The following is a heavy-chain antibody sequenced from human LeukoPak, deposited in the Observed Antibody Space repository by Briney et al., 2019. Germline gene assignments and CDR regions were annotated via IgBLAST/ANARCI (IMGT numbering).Heavy chain of an antibody. CDR3: AKDSGYYYDSSGYYPDY. CDR1: GFTFSSYG. D-gene: IGHD3-22*01. V-gene: IGHV3-30*02. Sequence: GGSLRLSCAASGFTFSSYGMRWVRQAPGKGLEWVAFIRYDGSNKYYADSVKGRFTISRDNSKNTLYLQMNSLRAEDTAVYYCAKDSGYYYDSSGYYPDYWGQGTLVTVSS. CDR2: IRYDGSNK. J-gene: IGHJ4*02.